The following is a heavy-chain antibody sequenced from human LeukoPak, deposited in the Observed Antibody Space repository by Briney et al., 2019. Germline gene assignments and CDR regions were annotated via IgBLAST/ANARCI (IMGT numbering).Heavy chain of an antibody. CDR1: DGSISSYY. J-gene: IGHJ3*02. V-gene: IGHV4-59*01. CDR2: IYYSGST. Sequence: SETLSLTCTVSDGSISSYYWSWIRQPPGKGLEWIGYIYYSGSTNYNPSLKSRVTISVDTSKNQFSLKLSSVTAADAAVYYCAREGYDSSEDAFDIWGQGTMVTVSS. CDR3: AREGYDSSEDAFDI. D-gene: IGHD3-22*01.